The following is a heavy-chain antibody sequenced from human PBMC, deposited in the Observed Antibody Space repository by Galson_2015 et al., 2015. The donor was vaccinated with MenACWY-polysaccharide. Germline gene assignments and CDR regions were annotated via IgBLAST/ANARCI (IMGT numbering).Heavy chain of an antibody. V-gene: IGHV3-30*18. D-gene: IGHD4-11*01. Sequence: SLRLSCAASGFSFGSYGMHWVRQAPGKGLEWVAVISYDGRSQEYADSVKGRFTISRDSSKNTLYLQMNSLRAEDTAVYYCAKDNTTVTGGDGPMSHYYYSLAMDVWGQGTTVTVSS. J-gene: IGHJ6*02. CDR3: AKDNTTVTGGDGPMSHYYYSLAMDV. CDR2: ISYDGRSQ. CDR1: GFSFGSYG.